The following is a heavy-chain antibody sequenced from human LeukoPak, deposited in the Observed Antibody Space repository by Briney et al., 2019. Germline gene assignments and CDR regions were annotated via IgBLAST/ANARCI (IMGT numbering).Heavy chain of an antibody. Sequence: SETLSLTCTVSGGSVSSGSYYWSWIRQPPGKGLEWIGYIYYSGSTNYNPSLKSRVTISVDTSKNQFSLKLSSVTAADTAVYYCARDRYCIGGICYSGRFDPWGRGTLVTVSS. V-gene: IGHV4-61*01. D-gene: IGHD2-15*01. CDR3: ARDRYCIGGICYSGRFDP. J-gene: IGHJ5*02. CDR2: IYYSGST. CDR1: GGSVSSGSYY.